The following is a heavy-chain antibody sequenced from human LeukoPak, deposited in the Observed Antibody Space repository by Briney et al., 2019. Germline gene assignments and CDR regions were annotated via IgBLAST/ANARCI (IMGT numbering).Heavy chain of an antibody. J-gene: IGHJ4*02. Sequence: ASVKVSCKASGYTFTSYAMHWVRQAPGQRLEWMGWINAGNGNTKYSQKFQGRVTITRDTSASTAYMELSSLRSEDTAVYYCARIPLGANFFDYWGQETLVPVSS. CDR2: INAGNGNT. CDR1: GYTFTSYA. D-gene: IGHD1-26*01. CDR3: ARIPLGANFFDY. V-gene: IGHV1-3*01.